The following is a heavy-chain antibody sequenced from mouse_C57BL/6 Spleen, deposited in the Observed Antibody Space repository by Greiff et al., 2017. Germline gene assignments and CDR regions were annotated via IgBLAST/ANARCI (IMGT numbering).Heavy chain of an antibody. CDR1: GYSFTDYN. CDR2: INPNYGTT. Sequence: EVQLQQSGPELVKPGASVKISCKASGYSFTDYNMNWVKQSNGKSLEWIGVINPNYGTTSYNQKFKGKATLTVYQSSRTAYMQLNSLTSYDSAVDYCASSLTSYFDYWGQGTTLTVSS. D-gene: IGHD1-3*01. CDR3: ASSLTSYFDY. V-gene: IGHV1-39*01. J-gene: IGHJ2*01.